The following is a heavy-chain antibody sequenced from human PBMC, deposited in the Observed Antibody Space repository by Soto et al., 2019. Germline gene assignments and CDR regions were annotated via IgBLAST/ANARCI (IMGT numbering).Heavy chain of an antibody. CDR1: GGTFSSYA. D-gene: IGHD2-2*01. Sequence: QVQLVQSGAEVKKPGSSVKVSCKASGGTFSSYAISWVRQAPGQGLEWMGGIIPIFGTANYAQKFQGRVTITVDESTSTAYMELSSLRSEDTAVYYCARYCSSTSCPDPYSYYGMDVWGQGTTVTVSS. J-gene: IGHJ6*02. V-gene: IGHV1-69*01. CDR3: ARYCSSTSCPDPYSYYGMDV. CDR2: IIPIFGTA.